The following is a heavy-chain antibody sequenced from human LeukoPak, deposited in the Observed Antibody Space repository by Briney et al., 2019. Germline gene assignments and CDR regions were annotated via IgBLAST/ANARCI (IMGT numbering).Heavy chain of an antibody. CDR2: ISSSGFTI. CDR3: ARHGVRHVLDWYFPL. D-gene: IGHD3-16*01. CDR1: GFTFSDYF. V-gene: IGHV3-11*01. J-gene: IGHJ2*01. Sequence: GGSLRLSCAASGFTFSDYFMSWIRQAPGKGLEWVSCISSSGFTIYYGDSVKGRFTISRDNADNSLFLQMNSLTVEDTAVYYCARHGVRHVLDWYFPLWGRGTLVAVSS.